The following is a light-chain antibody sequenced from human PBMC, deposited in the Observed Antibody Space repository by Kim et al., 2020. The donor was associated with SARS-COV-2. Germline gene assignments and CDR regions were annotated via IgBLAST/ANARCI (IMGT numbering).Light chain of an antibody. CDR2: KAS. J-gene: IGKJ1*01. Sequence: LSASVGDRVTITCRTSQSISNWLAWYQQKTGKAPKLLIYKASNLESGVPSRFSGSGSGTEFTLTISSLQPDDFATYYCQQYSSYSFGQGTKVDIK. V-gene: IGKV1-5*03. CDR1: QSISNW. CDR3: QQYSSYS.